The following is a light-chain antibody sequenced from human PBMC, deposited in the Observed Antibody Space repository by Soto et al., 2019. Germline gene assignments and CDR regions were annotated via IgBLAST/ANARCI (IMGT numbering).Light chain of an antibody. CDR2: ASS. Sequence: EIVLTQSPGTLSLSPGERATVSCKTSQSSGSNFLAWYQQKPGQAPRLLIYASSQRATGIPDRFSGRASGANFALTIDRLEPEDFAVYYCQQYGNSPPFGQGTRLEIK. CDR1: QSSGSNF. J-gene: IGKJ5*01. V-gene: IGKV3-20*01. CDR3: QQYGNSPP.